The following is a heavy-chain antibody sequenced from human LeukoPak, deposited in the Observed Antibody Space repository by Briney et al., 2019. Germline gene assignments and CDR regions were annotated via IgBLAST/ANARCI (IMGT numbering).Heavy chain of an antibody. D-gene: IGHD1-26*01. CDR2: IKSKTDGGTT. CDR3: TTDVGYSGTRLFVDY. V-gene: IGHV3-15*01. CDR1: GFTFSNAW. Sequence: SGGSLRLSCAASGFTFSNAWMSWVRQAPGKGLEWVGRIKSKTDGGTTDYAAPVKGRFTISRDDSKNTLYLQMNSLKTEDTAVYYCTTDVGYSGTRLFVDYWGQGTLVTVSS. J-gene: IGHJ4*02.